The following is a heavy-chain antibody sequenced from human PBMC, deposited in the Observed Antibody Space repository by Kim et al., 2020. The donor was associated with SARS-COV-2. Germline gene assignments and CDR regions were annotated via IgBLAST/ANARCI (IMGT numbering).Heavy chain of an antibody. V-gene: IGHV1-69*13. CDR3: ARGTEVEHSYGYGYYYGMDV. CDR1: GGTFSSYA. Sequence: SVKVSCKASGGTFSSYAISWVRQAPGQGLEWMGGIIPIFGTANYAQKFQGRVTITADESTSTAYMELSSLRSEDTAVYYCARGTEVEHSYGYGYYYGMDVWGQGTTVTVSS. D-gene: IGHD5-18*01. CDR2: IIPIFGTA. J-gene: IGHJ6*02.